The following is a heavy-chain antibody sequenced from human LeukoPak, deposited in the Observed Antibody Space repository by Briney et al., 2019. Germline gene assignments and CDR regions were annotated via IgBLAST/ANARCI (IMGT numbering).Heavy chain of an antibody. CDR1: QFTFNGSW. Sequence: QSGGSLRLSCADSQFTFNGSWMNWARQAPGKGLEWVANMDPTGSQERYVDSVKGRFTISKDNPGASLYLDMHSLRAEDTAIYYCAIWTSGNYWGQGTLVTVSS. CDR3: AIWTSGNY. J-gene: IGHJ4*02. CDR2: MDPTGSQE. V-gene: IGHV3-7*01. D-gene: IGHD1-1*01.